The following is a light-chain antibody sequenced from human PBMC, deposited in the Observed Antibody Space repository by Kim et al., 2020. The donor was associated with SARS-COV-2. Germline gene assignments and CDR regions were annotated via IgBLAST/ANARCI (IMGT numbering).Light chain of an antibody. CDR1: SHRSYY. CDR3: NSRDSSGNLV. Sequence: VALGQTVRITCQGDSHRSYYASWYQQKPGQAPVLVIYGKNNRPSGIPDRFSGSSSGNTASLTITGAQAEDEADYYCNSRDSSGNLVFGGGTKLTVL. CDR2: GKN. V-gene: IGLV3-19*01. J-gene: IGLJ3*02.